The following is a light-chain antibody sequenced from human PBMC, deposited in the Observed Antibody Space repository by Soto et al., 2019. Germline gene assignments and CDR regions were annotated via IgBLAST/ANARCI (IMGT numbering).Light chain of an antibody. CDR3: MQALQTPLT. J-gene: IGKJ4*01. CDR2: LGS. Sequence: DIVMTQSPLSLPVTPGEPASISCRSSQSLLYSNGNNYLDWYLQKPGQSPQLLIYLGSNRAPGVSDRFTGSGSGTDFTLKISSVEAEDVGVYYCMQALQTPLTFGGGTKVEIK. V-gene: IGKV2-28*01. CDR1: QSLLYSNGNNY.